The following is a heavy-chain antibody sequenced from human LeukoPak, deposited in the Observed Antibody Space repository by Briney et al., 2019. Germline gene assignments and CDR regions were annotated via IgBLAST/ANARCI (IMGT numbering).Heavy chain of an antibody. D-gene: IGHD2-2*01. CDR3: ARQDIVVVPAALYYYGMDV. J-gene: IGHJ6*02. Sequence: SETLSLTCAVYGGTFSGYYWRWIRQPPGKGLEWVGEINHSGSTNYNPSLKSRVTISVDTSKNQFSLKLSSVTAADTAVYYCARQDIVVVPAALYYYGMDVWGQGTTVTVSS. V-gene: IGHV4-34*01. CDR2: INHSGST. CDR1: GGTFSGYY.